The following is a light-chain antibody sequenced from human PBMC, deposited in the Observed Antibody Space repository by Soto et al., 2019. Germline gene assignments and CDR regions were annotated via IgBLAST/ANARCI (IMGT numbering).Light chain of an antibody. V-gene: IGKV1-39*01. Sequence: DIQMTQSPSSLSASVGDRITITCRASQSISSYLNWYQQKPGKAPKVLIYAASSLESGVPSRLSGSGSGTDFTITISSLQPEDFATYYCQQSYSTPYTFCQGTKLEIK. CDR3: QQSYSTPYT. J-gene: IGKJ2*01. CDR2: AAS. CDR1: QSISSY.